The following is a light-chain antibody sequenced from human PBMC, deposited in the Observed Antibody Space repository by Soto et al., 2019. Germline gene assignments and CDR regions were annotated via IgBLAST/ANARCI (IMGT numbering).Light chain of an antibody. CDR2: EVT. J-gene: IGLJ2*01. V-gene: IGLV2-14*01. CDR1: SGDIGGYNY. Sequence: QSALTQPASVSGSPGQSITISCTGTSGDIGGYNYVSWYQQHPGKAPKLLISEVTNRPSGVSNRFSGSKSGNTASLTISGLQAEDEADYYCGAWDTSLTTVLFGGGTKVTVL. CDR3: GAWDTSLTTVL.